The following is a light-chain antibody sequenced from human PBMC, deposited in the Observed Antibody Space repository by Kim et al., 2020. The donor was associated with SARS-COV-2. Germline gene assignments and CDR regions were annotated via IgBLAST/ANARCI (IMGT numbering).Light chain of an antibody. CDR3: QVWDSRTVV. CDR1: NIENKN. J-gene: IGLJ2*01. Sequence: SVALGQTATSPCGGNNIENKNVHWYHQRPGQAPVLVMYRDKKRPSGIPERLSGSNSGNTATLTISRVEAGDEGDYYCQVWDSRTVVFGGGTQLTVL. CDR2: RDK. V-gene: IGLV3-9*01.